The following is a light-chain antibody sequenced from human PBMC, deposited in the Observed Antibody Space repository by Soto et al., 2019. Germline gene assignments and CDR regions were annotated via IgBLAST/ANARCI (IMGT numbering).Light chain of an antibody. Sequence: DLPMTQSPSTLSASVGDRVTITCRASQSVSSWLAWYQQKPGKAPKLLIYDASTLESGVPSRFGGSGSGTEFTLTISSLQPDDFATYYCQQCNSFSTFGQGTKVEIK. V-gene: IGKV1-5*01. CDR3: QQCNSFST. J-gene: IGKJ1*01. CDR1: QSVSSW. CDR2: DAS.